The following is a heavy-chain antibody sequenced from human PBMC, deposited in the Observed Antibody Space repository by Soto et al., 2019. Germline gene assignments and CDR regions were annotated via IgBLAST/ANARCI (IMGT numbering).Heavy chain of an antibody. J-gene: IGHJ5*02. CDR1: GGSISSYY. Sequence: SETLSLTCTVSGGSISSYYWSWIRQPPGKGLEWIGYIYYSGSTNYNPSLKSRVTISVDTSKNQFSLKLSSVTAADTAVYYCARGLGGALYCSSTSCHPGFDPWGQGTLVTVSS. CDR3: ARGLGGALYCSSTSCHPGFDP. CDR2: IYYSGST. V-gene: IGHV4-59*01. D-gene: IGHD2-2*01.